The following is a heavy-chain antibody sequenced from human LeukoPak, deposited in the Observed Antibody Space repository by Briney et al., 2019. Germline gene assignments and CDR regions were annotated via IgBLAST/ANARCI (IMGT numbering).Heavy chain of an antibody. CDR1: GGSFSGYY. Sequence: PSETLSLTCAVYGGSFSGYYWSWIRQPPGEGLEWIGEINHSGSTNYNPSLKSRVTISVDTSKNQFSLKLSSVTAADTAVYYCARSYCSSTTCYIVAFDIWGQGTMVTVSS. CDR2: INHSGST. J-gene: IGHJ3*02. D-gene: IGHD2-2*01. CDR3: ARSYCSSTTCYIVAFDI. V-gene: IGHV4-34*01.